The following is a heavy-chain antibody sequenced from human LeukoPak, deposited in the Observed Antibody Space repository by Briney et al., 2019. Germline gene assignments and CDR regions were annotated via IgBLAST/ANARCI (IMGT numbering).Heavy chain of an antibody. CDR2: IYYSGST. CDR3: VREVKGYGSSWYQNWFDP. J-gene: IGHJ5*02. V-gene: IGHV4-30-4*01. CDR1: GGSISSGDYY. D-gene: IGHD6-13*01. Sequence: SETLSLTCTVSGGSISSGDYYWSWIRQPPGKGLEWIEYIYYSGSTYYDPSLKSRVTTSIDTSKNQFSLKMSSVTAADTAVYYCVREVKGYGSSWYQNWFDPWGQGTLVTVSS.